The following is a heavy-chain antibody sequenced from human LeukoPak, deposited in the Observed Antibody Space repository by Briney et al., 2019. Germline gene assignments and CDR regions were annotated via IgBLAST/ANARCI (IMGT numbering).Heavy chain of an antibody. CDR3: ASPGYCSSTSCYGGGGY. CDR1: GGSISSYY. CDR2: IYTSGST. Sequence: SETLSLTCTVSGGSISSYYWSWIRQPAGKGLEWIGRIYTSGSTNYNPSLKSRVTISVDTSKNQFSLKLSSVTAADTAVYYCASPGYCSSTSCYGGGGYWGQGTLVTVSS. D-gene: IGHD2-2*01. J-gene: IGHJ4*02. V-gene: IGHV4-4*07.